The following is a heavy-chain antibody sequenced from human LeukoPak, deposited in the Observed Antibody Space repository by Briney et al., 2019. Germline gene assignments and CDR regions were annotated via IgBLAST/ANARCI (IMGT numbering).Heavy chain of an antibody. D-gene: IGHD6-19*01. CDR2: ISSSSSYI. CDR1: GFTFSSYS. J-gene: IGHJ4*02. CDR3: ARVMAVAGTFDY. Sequence: GGSLRLSCAASGFTFSSYSMNWVRQAPGKGLEWVSSISSSSSYIYYADSVKGRFTISRDNAKNSLYLQINSLRAEDTAVYYCARVMAVAGTFDYWGQGTLVTVSS. V-gene: IGHV3-21*01.